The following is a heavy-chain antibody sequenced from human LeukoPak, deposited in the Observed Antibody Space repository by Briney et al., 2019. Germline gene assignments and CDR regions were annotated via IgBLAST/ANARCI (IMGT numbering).Heavy chain of an antibody. CDR3: ARDDCSTTPCYAY. CDR2: ITASGDNI. D-gene: IGHD2-2*01. V-gene: IGHV3-23*01. CDR1: GFTFSNYA. Sequence: GGSLRLSCTASGFTFSNYAMNWVRQAPGKGLEWVSSITASGDNIYHADSVKGRFTISRDISKNTVYLQMNGLKAEDTAVYYCARDDCSTTPCYAYWGQGTLVTVSS. J-gene: IGHJ4*02.